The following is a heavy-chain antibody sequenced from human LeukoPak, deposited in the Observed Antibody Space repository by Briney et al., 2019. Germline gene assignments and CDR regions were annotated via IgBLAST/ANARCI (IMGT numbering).Heavy chain of an antibody. D-gene: IGHD2-2*01. V-gene: IGHV1-2*02. CDR2: INPNSGGT. Sequence: ASVKVSCKASGYTFTDYYVHRVRQAPGQGLEWMGWINPNSGGTEYAQKFQGRVTMTRDTSISTAYMDLSWLGSDDTAMYYCARDHCTRNSCYEDLYYGMDVWGQGTTVTVSS. CDR1: GYTFTDYY. CDR3: ARDHCTRNSCYEDLYYGMDV. J-gene: IGHJ6*02.